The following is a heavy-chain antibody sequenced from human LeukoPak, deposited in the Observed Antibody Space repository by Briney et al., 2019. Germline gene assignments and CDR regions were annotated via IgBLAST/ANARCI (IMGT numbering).Heavy chain of an antibody. CDR1: GFTFSTYG. CDR3: GRDLFMIEVPGQNVLDY. D-gene: IGHD3-22*01. J-gene: IGHJ4*02. V-gene: IGHV3-33*01. CDR2: IWYDGSNK. Sequence: PGRPQRLSCAASGFTFSTYGMHWVRQAPGKGLEWVAVIWYDGSNKYYADSVKGRFTISRDNSKNTLYLQMNSLRAEDTAVYYCGRDLFMIEVPGQNVLDYWGQGTLVTVSS.